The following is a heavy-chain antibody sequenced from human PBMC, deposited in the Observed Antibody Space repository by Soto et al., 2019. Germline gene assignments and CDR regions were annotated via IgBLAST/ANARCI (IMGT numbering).Heavy chain of an antibody. CDR3: ATNDHAVSSDAFDI. CDR1: GYTFTSYG. CDR2: ISAYNGNT. D-gene: IGHD4-17*01. V-gene: IGHV1-18*01. J-gene: IGHJ3*02. Sequence: GASVKVSCKASGYTFTSYGISWVRQAPGQGLEWMGWISAYNGNTNYAQKLQGRVTMTTDTSTSTAYMELRSLRSDDTAVYYCATNDHAVSSDAFDIWGQGTMVTVSS.